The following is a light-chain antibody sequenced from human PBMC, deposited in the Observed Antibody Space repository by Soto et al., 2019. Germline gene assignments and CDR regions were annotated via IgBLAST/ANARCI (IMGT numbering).Light chain of an antibody. V-gene: IGKV1-39*01. Sequence: DIQMTQSPYSLSASVGDSVTITCRASQNIRTYLNWYQQKPGRAPKLLIHSASALPSGVPSRFSGSGSGTEFTLTMSGLQPEDFATYYCQQGHSTPYTFGQGTKVVIK. CDR3: QQGHSTPYT. CDR2: SAS. CDR1: QNIRTY. J-gene: IGKJ2*01.